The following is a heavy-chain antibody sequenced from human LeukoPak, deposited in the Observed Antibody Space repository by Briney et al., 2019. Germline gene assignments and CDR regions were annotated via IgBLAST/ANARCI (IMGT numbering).Heavy chain of an antibody. D-gene: IGHD3-10*01. J-gene: IGHJ6*03. V-gene: IGHV4-39*07. CDR1: GGSISSTTYY. Sequence: SDTLSLTCIISGGSISSTTYYWGWIRQPPGKGLEWIGTLYYSGKTYYNPSLKSRVTISIDTSKNQFSLKLTSATAADTAVYYCARRGAEGEYYYYYMDVWGKGTTVTVSS. CDR3: ARRGAEGEYYYYYMDV. CDR2: LYYSGKT.